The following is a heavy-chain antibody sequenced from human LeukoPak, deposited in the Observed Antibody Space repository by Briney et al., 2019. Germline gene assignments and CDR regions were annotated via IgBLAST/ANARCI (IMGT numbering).Heavy chain of an antibody. CDR3: AQILYGHPSLGAFDI. D-gene: IGHD3-16*01. V-gene: IGHV4-39*07. Sequence: SETLSLTCTVSGGSISSSSYYWGWLRQPPGKGLEWIGSIYYSGSTYYNPSLKSRVTISVDTSKNQFSLKLSSVTAADTAVYYCAQILYGHPSLGAFDIWGQGTMVTVSS. CDR2: IYYSGST. CDR1: GGSISSSSYY. J-gene: IGHJ3*02.